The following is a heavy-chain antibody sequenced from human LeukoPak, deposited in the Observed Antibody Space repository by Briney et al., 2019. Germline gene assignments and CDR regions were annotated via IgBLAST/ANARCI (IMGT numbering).Heavy chain of an antibody. V-gene: IGHV3-9*01. CDR1: GFTFDDYA. Sequence: GGSLRLSCAASGFTFDDYAMHWVRHAPGKGLEWVSGISWNSGSIGYADSVKGRFTISRDNAKNSLYLQMNSLRAEDTAVYYCAKASGYYNYWGQGTLVTVSS. D-gene: IGHD3-22*01. CDR3: AKASGYYNY. J-gene: IGHJ4*02. CDR2: ISWNSGSI.